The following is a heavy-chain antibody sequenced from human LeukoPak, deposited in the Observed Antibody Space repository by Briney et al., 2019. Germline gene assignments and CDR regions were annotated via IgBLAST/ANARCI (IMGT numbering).Heavy chain of an antibody. CDR2: INHSGST. Sequence: PSETLSLTCAVYGGSFSGYYWSWIRQPPGKGLEWIGEINHSGSTNYNPSLKSRVTISVDTSKNQFSLKLSSVTAADTAVYYCARRGYSSSVMGGNFGYWGQGTLVTVSS. V-gene: IGHV4-34*01. D-gene: IGHD6-6*01. J-gene: IGHJ4*02. CDR3: ARRGYSSSVMGGNFGY. CDR1: GGSFSGYY.